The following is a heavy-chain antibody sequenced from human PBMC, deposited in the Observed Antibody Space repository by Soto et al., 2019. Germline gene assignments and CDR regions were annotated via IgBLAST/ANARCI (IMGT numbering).Heavy chain of an antibody. D-gene: IGHD3-22*01. Sequence: QVQLVESGGGVVQPGRSLRLSCAASGFTFSSYGMHWVRQAPGKGLEWVAVISYDGSNKYYADSVKGRFTISRDNSKNTLYLQMNSLRAEDTAVYYCAKDPSFNYYDSSGRYYFDYWGQGTLVTVSS. V-gene: IGHV3-30*18. CDR2: ISYDGSNK. CDR1: GFTFSSYG. J-gene: IGHJ4*02. CDR3: AKDPSFNYYDSSGRYYFDY.